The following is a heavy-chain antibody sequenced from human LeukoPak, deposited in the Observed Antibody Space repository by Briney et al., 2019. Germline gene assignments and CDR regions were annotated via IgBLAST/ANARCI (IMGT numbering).Heavy chain of an antibody. CDR2: IYHSGST. Sequence: SGTLSLTCAVSGGSISSSNWWSWVRQPPGKGLEWIEEIYHSGSTNYNPSLKSRVTISVDTSKNQFSLKLSSVTAADTAVYYCAREVWGSYRRFLDYWGQGTLVTVSS. D-gene: IGHD3-16*02. CDR3: AREVWGSYRRFLDY. CDR1: GGSISSSNW. J-gene: IGHJ4*02. V-gene: IGHV4-4*02.